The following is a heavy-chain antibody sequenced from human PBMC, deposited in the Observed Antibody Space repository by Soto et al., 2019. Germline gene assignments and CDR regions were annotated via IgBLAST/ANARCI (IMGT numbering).Heavy chain of an antibody. CDR2: IYHSGST. CDR1: GGSISSSNW. J-gene: IGHJ6*02. CDR3: ARSLIAAAGRFYYYCYGMDV. D-gene: IGHD6-13*01. Sequence: LSLTCAVSGGSISSSNWWSWVRQPPGKGLEWIGEIYHSGSTNYNPSLKSRVTISVDKSKNQFSLKLSSVTAADTAVYYCARSLIAAAGRFYYYCYGMDVWGQGTTVTVSS. V-gene: IGHV4-4*02.